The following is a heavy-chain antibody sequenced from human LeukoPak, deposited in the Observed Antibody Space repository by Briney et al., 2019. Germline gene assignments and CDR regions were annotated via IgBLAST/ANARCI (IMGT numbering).Heavy chain of an antibody. D-gene: IGHD3-16*01. J-gene: IGHJ5*02. CDR1: GGTFSSYA. V-gene: IGHV1-69*13. CDR3: ARGVADYDMYNWFDP. CDR2: VIPIFGTA. Sequence: GAPVKVSCTASGGTFSSYAISWVRQAPGQGLEWMGGVIPIFGTANYAQKFQGRVTITADESTSTAYMELSSLRSEDTAVYYCARGVADYDMYNWFDPWGQGTLVTVSS.